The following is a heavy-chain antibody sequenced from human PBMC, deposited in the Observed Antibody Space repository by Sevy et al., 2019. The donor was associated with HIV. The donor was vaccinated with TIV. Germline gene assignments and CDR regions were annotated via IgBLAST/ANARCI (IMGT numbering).Heavy chain of an antibody. CDR3: AKDYYYTIGYYPRGAFDI. V-gene: IGHV3-23*01. Sequence: GGSLRLSCAASGFTFSTYAMNWVRQAPGKGLEWVSWISGSGGRTYYADSVKGRFTISRDNSKNTLYLQMNSLRAEDTAVYCWAKDYYYTIGYYPRGAFDIWGQGTMVTVSS. CDR2: ISGSGGRT. D-gene: IGHD3-22*01. CDR1: GFTFSTYA. J-gene: IGHJ3*02.